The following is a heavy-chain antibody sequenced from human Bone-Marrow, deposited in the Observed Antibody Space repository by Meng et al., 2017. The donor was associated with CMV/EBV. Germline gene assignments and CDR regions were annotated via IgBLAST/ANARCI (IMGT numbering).Heavy chain of an antibody. D-gene: IGHD2-2*01. CDR2: ISAYNGNT. CDR1: GYTFTSYG. CDR3: AREGCSSTSCRQHPPQYYYYYYGKDV. J-gene: IGHJ6*02. V-gene: IGHV1-18*01. Sequence: ASVKVSCKASGYTFTSYGISWVRQAPGQGLEWMGWISAYNGNTNYAQKLQGRVTMTTDTSTSTAYMELRSLRSDDTAVYYCAREGCSSTSCRQHPPQYYYYYYGKDVWGQGTTVTVSS.